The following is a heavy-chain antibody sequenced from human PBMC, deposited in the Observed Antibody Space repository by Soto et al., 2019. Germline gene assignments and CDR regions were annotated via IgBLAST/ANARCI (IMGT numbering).Heavy chain of an antibody. Sequence: QVQLVESGGGVVQPGRSLRLSCAASGFTFSSYGMHWVRQAPGKGLEWVAVISYDGSNKYYADSVKGRFTNSRHNSKNRLYQQKNSLRAEDTAGYYCEKGVRGKYDYLYGMDVWGQGTTVTLSS. J-gene: IGHJ6*02. D-gene: IGHD3-10*01. CDR3: EKGVRGKYDYLYGMDV. CDR1: GFTFSSYG. CDR2: ISYDGSNK. V-gene: IGHV3-30*18.